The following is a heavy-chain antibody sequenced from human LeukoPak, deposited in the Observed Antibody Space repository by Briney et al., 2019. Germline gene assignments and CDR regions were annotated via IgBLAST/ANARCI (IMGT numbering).Heavy chain of an antibody. CDR1: GFTFSGSA. Sequence: PGGSLRLSCAASGFTFSGSAMHWVRQASGKGLEWVGRIRSKANSYATAYAASVKGRFTISRDDSKNTAYLQMNSLKTEDTAVYYCTRHSAARPNDFDYWGQGTLVTVSS. CDR3: TRHSAARPNDFDY. D-gene: IGHD6-6*01. V-gene: IGHV3-73*01. J-gene: IGHJ4*02. CDR2: IRSKANSYAT.